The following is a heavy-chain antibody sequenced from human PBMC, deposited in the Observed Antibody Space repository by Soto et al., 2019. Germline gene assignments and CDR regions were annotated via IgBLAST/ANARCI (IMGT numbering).Heavy chain of an antibody. CDR1: GFTLSSYA. CDR2: ISGSSGST. D-gene: IGHD6-13*01. J-gene: IGHJ6*04. CDR3: AIVWQQQSYYYYGMDV. V-gene: IGHV3-23*01. Sequence: PXGSLRLSCAASGFTLSSYAMSWVRQAPGKGLEWVSAISGSSGSTYYADSVKGRFTISRDNSKNTLYLQMNSLRAEDTAVYYCAIVWQQQSYYYYGMDVWGKATTVTVSS.